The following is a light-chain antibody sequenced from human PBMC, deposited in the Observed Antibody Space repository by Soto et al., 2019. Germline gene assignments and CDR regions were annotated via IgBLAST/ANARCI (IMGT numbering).Light chain of an antibody. CDR2: DNT. J-gene: IGLJ1*01. Sequence: QPVLTQPPSVSGAPGQRVTISCTGRSSNIGAGYDVHWYQQLPGAAPKLLIYDNTNRPSGIPDRFSGSKSGTSASLAITGLQAEDEADYYCQSYDSSLSGDVFGSGTKVTVL. CDR1: SSNIGAGYD. CDR3: QSYDSSLSGDV. V-gene: IGLV1-40*01.